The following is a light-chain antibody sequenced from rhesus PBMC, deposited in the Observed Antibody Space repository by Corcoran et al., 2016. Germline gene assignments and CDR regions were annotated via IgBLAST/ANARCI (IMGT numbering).Light chain of an antibody. CDR1: QSVSSY. Sequence: QVILTQSPATLSLSPGERATLSCRASQSVSSYLAWYQPKLGQAPKLLIYGASSRAPGIPDRVSGSGSGTEFTLTISSLEPEDFAVYYCQKYSSSPYSFGQGTKVEIK. J-gene: IGKJ2*01. CDR3: QKYSSSPYS. CDR2: GAS. V-gene: IGKV3-53*02.